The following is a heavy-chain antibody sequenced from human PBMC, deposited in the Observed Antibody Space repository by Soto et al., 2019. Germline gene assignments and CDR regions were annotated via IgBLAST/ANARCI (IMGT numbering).Heavy chain of an antibody. Sequence: SQTLSLTCVISGDSVSSNTAAWNWIRQSPSRGLEWLGRTYYRSQWYNDYAVSVRSRITVNADASKNQFSLQLHSVTPDDTAVYYCAREATLTYGSRWYLWFDPWGQGTLVTVS. J-gene: IGHJ5*02. CDR2: TYYRSQWYN. CDR1: GDSVSSNTAA. CDR3: AREATLTYGSRWYLWFDP. D-gene: IGHD2-2*01. V-gene: IGHV6-1*01.